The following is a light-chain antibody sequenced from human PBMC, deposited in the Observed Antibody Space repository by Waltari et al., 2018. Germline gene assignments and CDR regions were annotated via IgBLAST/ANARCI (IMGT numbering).Light chain of an antibody. J-gene: IGKJ1*01. CDR2: GAS. V-gene: IGKV3-20*01. Sequence: CRASQSVSRSLAWYQQKPGQAPRLLIYGASSRATGVPDRFSGSGSGRDFSLTISRLEPEDFAVYYCQHYVRLPVSFGQGTKVEIK. CDR3: QHYVRLPVS. CDR1: QSVSRS.